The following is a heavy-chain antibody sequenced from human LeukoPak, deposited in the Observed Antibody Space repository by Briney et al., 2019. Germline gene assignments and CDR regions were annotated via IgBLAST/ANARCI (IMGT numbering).Heavy chain of an antibody. J-gene: IGHJ4*02. CDR2: IYHSGRT. CDR3: YITMIVVVGNYFDY. Sequence: SETLSLTCAVSGYSISSGYYWGWIRQPPGKGLEWIGSIYHSGRTYYNPSLKSRVTISVDTSKNQFSLKLSSVTAADTAVYYCYITMIVVVGNYFDYWGQGTLVTVSS. V-gene: IGHV4-38-2*01. CDR1: GYSISSGYY. D-gene: IGHD3-22*01.